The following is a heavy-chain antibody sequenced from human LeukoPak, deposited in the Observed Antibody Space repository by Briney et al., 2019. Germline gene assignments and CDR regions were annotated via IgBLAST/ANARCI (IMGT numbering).Heavy chain of an antibody. Sequence: PGGSLRLSCAASGFTFSSYAMSWVRQAPGKGLEWVSAISGSGGSTYYADSLKGRFTISRDNSKNTLYLQMNSLRAEDTAVYYCAKTYRVGITMVRGVIILSTFDYWGQGTLVTVSS. J-gene: IGHJ4*02. V-gene: IGHV3-23*01. CDR2: ISGSGGST. CDR1: GFTFSSYA. CDR3: AKTYRVGITMVRGVIILSTFDY. D-gene: IGHD3-10*01.